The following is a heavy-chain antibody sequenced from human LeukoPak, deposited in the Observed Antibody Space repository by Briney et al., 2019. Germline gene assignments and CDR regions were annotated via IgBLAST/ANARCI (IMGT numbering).Heavy chain of an antibody. D-gene: IGHD6-19*01. V-gene: IGHV3-30*02. Sequence: QPGGSLRLSCAASGFTVSSNYMSWVRQAPGRGLEWVAFLRYDGTDKYYADSVKGRFTISRDNSQNTLYLQMNSLRAEDTAVYYCAKPSGYSSGWFLFYYCYMDVWGKGTTVTVSS. CDR1: GFTVSSNY. J-gene: IGHJ6*03. CDR3: AKPSGYSSGWFLFYYCYMDV. CDR2: LRYDGTDK.